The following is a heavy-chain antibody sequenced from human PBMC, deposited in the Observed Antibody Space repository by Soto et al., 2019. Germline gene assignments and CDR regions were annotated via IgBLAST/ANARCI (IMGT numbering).Heavy chain of an antibody. CDR3: ARGAFMVRGVIIPQSPDYYYYYYMDV. V-gene: IGHV4-39*01. J-gene: IGHJ6*03. Sequence: SETLSLTCTVSGGSISSSSYYWGWIRQPPGKGLEWIGSIYYSGSTYYNPSLKSRVTISVDTSKNQFSLKLSSVTAADTAVYYCARGAFMVRGVIIPQSPDYYYYYYMDVWGKGTTVTVSS. CDR1: GGSISSSSYY. CDR2: IYYSGST. D-gene: IGHD3-10*01.